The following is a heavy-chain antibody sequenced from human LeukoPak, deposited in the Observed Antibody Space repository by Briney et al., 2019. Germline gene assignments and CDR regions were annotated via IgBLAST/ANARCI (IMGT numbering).Heavy chain of an antibody. V-gene: IGHV3-7*01. D-gene: IGHD5-18*01. CDR1: GFTFSSYW. CDR3: ATLDSAMVLERHNTFSI. J-gene: IGHJ3*02. Sequence: GGSLRLSCAASGFTFSSYWMSWVRQAPGKGLEWVANIKQDGSEKYYVDSVKGRFTISRDNARNSLFLQMNSLRVEDTAVYYCATLDSAMVLERHNTFSIWGQGTMVTVSS. CDR2: IKQDGSEK.